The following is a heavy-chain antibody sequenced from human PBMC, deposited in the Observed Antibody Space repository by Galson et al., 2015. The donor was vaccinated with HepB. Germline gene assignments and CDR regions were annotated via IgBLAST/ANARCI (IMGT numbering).Heavy chain of an antibody. D-gene: IGHD6-19*01. V-gene: IGHV3-30*04. Sequence: SLRLSCAASGFTFSSYAMHWVRQAPGKGLEWVAVISYDGSNKYYADSVKGRFTISRDNSKNTLYLQMNSLRAEDTAVYYCARAGGMGSGWYEVDYWGQGTLVTVSS. J-gene: IGHJ4*02. CDR1: GFTFSSYA. CDR2: ISYDGSNK. CDR3: ARAGGMGSGWYEVDY.